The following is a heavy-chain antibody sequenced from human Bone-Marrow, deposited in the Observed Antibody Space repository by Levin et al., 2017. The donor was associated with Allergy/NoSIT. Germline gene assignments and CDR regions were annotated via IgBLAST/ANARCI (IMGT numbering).Heavy chain of an antibody. CDR3: TIDYGDYFDY. V-gene: IGHV3-15*01. J-gene: IGHJ4*02. CDR1: GLTFSNAW. CDR2: IKRKTDGGTT. D-gene: IGHD4/OR15-4a*01. Sequence: PGGSLRLSCAASGLTFSNAWMSWVRQAGKGLEWVGRIKRKTDGGTTEYPAPVKGRFTISRDDSKNTLYLQMNSLKIEDTGVYYCTIDYGDYFDYWGQGSLVTVSS.